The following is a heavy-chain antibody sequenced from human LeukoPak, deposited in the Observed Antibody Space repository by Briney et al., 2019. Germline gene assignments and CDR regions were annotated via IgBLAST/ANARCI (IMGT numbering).Heavy chain of an antibody. CDR3: ARVGYFDWSLYYYYYMDV. Sequence: GGSLRLSCAASGFTFSSYWMSWVRQAPGKGLEGVANIKQDGSEKYYVDSVKGRFTISRDNAKNSLYLQMNSLRAEDTAVYYCARVGYFDWSLYYYYYMDVWGKGTTVTVSS. CDR1: GFTFSSYW. CDR2: IKQDGSEK. V-gene: IGHV3-7*01. D-gene: IGHD3-9*01. J-gene: IGHJ6*03.